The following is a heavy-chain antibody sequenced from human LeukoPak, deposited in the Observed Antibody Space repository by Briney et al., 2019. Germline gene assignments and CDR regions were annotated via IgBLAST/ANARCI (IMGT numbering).Heavy chain of an antibody. J-gene: IGHJ4*02. Sequence: GGTLRLSCAASGIIFSSYGMSWVRQAPGKGLEWVAGISGSGVTTYYADSVKGRFTISRDNSKNTLYLQVNSLRAEDTAVYHCAKDRVGAMFYFDYWGQGTLVTVCS. CDR2: ISGSGVTT. CDR3: AKDRVGAMFYFDY. V-gene: IGHV3-23*01. D-gene: IGHD1-26*01. CDR1: GIIFSSYG.